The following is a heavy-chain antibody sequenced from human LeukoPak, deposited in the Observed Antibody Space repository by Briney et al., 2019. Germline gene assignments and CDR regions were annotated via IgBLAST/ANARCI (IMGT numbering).Heavy chain of an antibody. CDR2: IIPIFGTA. CDR3: ASSGGYDSSGYYGWLDY. D-gene: IGHD3-22*01. J-gene: IGHJ4*02. Sequence: SVRVSCKASGGTFSSYAISWVRQAPGQGLEWMGGIIPIFGTANYAQKFQGRVTITTDESTSTAYMELSSLRSEDTAVYYCASSGGYDSSGYYGWLDYWGQGTLVTVSS. V-gene: IGHV1-69*05. CDR1: GGTFSSYA.